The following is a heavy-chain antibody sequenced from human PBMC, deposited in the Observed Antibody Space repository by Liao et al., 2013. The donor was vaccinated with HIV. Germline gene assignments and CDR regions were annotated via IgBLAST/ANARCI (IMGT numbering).Heavy chain of an antibody. CDR1: GGSMSDYY. J-gene: IGHJ6*03. CDR2: IYSSETN. D-gene: IGHD3-22*01. Sequence: QVRLQQWGAGLLKPSETLSLTCTVSGGSMSDYYWTWVRQPAGKGLEWIGRIYSSETNDYNPSLKSRVTMSVDTSKNQFSLKLSSVTVADTAVYYCARARAADGYSYFYMDVWAKGATVTVAS. CDR3: ARARAADGYSYFYMDV. V-gene: IGHV4-59*10.